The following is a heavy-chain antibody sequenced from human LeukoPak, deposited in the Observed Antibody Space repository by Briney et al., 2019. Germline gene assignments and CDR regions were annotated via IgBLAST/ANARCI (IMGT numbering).Heavy chain of an antibody. J-gene: IGHJ4*02. CDR3: ARTRILTGYYVLDY. CDR1: GYTFTSYG. D-gene: IGHD3-9*01. CDR2: ISAYNGNT. V-gene: IGHV1-18*01. Sequence: ASVKVSCKASGYTFTSYGISWVRQAPGQGLEWMGWISAYNGNTNYAQKLQGRVTMTTDTSTSTAYMELRSLRSDDTAVYYCARTRILTGYYVLDYWGQGTLVTVSS.